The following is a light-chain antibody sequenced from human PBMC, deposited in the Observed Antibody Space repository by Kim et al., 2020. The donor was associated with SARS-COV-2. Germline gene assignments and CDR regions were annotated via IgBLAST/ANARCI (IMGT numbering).Light chain of an antibody. CDR1: SSNIGAGYD. J-gene: IGLJ3*02. V-gene: IGLV1-40*01. CDR3: QSYDSSLSGSV. CDR2: GNS. Sequence: GVTISCNGSSSNIGAGYDVHWYQQLPGTAPKLLIYGNSNRPSGVPDRFSGSKSGTSASLAITGLQAEDEADYYCQSYDSSLSGSVFGGGTKVTVL.